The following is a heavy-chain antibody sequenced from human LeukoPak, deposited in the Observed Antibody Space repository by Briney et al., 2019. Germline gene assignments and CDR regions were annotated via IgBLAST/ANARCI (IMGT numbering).Heavy chain of an antibody. CDR2: IYYSGTT. D-gene: IGHD2-2*01. CDR1: GGSISSGSYC. V-gene: IGHV4-39*07. J-gene: IGHJ4*02. CDR3: ARELSSTRRESDY. Sequence: SETLSLTCTVSGGSISSGSYCWGWIRQPPGKGLEWIGGIYYSGTTYYNPSLKSRVTISIDTSRNQFSLRLNSVAAADTAVYFCARELSSTRRESDYWGQGTLVTVST.